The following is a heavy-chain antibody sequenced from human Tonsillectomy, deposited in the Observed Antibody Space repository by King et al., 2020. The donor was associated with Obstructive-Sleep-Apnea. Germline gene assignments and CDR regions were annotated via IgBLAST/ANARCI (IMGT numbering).Heavy chain of an antibody. V-gene: IGHV1-69*01. CDR3: ARANCGGDCHSGYYYVMDV. CDR2: IIPMFGST. Sequence: QLVQSGAEVKKPGSPVKVSCKASGGTLRSYAISWVRQAPGQGLEWMGGIIPMFGSTNYAQKFQGRVTITADESTSTAYMELSSLRSEDTALYYCARANCGGDCHSGYYYVMDVWGQGTAVTVSS. D-gene: IGHD2-21*02. CDR1: GGTLRSYA. J-gene: IGHJ6*02.